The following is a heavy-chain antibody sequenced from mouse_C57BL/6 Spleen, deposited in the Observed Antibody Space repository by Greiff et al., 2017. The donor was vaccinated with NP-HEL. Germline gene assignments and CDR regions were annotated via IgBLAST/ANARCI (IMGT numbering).Heavy chain of an antibody. CDR1: GYTFTSYW. D-gene: IGHD2-3*01. J-gene: IGHJ3*01. Sequence: QVQLQQPGAELVKPGASVKMSCKASGYTFTSYWITWVKQRPGQGLEWIGDIYPGSGSTNYNEKFKSKATLTVDTSSSTAYMQLSSLTSEDSAVYYCARGEEYDGYYWFAYWGQGTLVTVSA. V-gene: IGHV1-55*01. CDR2: IYPGSGST. CDR3: ARGEEYDGYYWFAY.